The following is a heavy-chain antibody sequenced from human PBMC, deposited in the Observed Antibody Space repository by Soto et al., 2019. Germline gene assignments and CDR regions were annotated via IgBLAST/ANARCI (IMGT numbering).Heavy chain of an antibody. CDR1: GGSFTVYY. Sequence: SEPRCLTCSVYGGSFTVYYWSWIRQPPGKGLEWIGEINHSGSTNYNPSLKSRVTISVDTSKNQFSLKLSSVTAADTAVYYCARGHPRCMDVWGQGNTVTVSS. V-gene: IGHV4-34*01. CDR2: INHSGST. CDR3: ARGHPRCMDV. J-gene: IGHJ6*02.